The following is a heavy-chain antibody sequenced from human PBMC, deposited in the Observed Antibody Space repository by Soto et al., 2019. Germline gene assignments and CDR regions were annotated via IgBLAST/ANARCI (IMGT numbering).Heavy chain of an antibody. CDR1: GDSISSGGYS. Sequence: QVQLQESGSGLVKPSQTLPLTCTVSGDSISSGGYSWSWIRQPPQKGLEWIGYIYHTGSTSYSPSLKSRVTISGDKSKNQFSLILNSVTAADTAIYYCARAHYGPSGYYFDSWGQGTLCTFSS. J-gene: IGHJ4*02. CDR3: ARAHYGPSGYYFDS. D-gene: IGHD3-22*01. CDR2: IYHTGST. V-gene: IGHV4-30-2*01.